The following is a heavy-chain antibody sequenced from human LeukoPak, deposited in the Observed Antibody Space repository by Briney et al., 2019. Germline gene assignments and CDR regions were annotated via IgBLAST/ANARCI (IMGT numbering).Heavy chain of an antibody. CDR2: ISGSGGST. CDR3: AKGLISSSPRLDP. J-gene: IGHJ5*02. D-gene: IGHD6-13*01. V-gene: IGHV3-23*01. Sequence: PGGSLRLSCAASGFTFSSYAMSWVRQALGKGLEWVSAISGSGGSTYYADSVKGRFAISRGNSKNTLYLQMNSLRAEDTAVYYCAKGLISSSPRLDPWGQGTLVTVSS. CDR1: GFTFSSYA.